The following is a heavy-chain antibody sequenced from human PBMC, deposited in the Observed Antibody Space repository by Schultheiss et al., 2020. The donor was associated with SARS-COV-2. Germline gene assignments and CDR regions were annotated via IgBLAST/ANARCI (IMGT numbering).Heavy chain of an antibody. CDR1: AVRFSNYV. CDR2: MSHDGSNK. V-gene: IGHV3-30*04. D-gene: IGHD2-2*01. CDR3: ARDRFNWVPAAIVGYYYYGMDV. Sequence: GGSLRLSCAASAVRFSNYVKYWVRQAPGKGQEWVANMSHDGSNKHFADSVKGRFTISRDNAKNTLYLQMNSLRAEDTAVYYCARDRFNWVPAAIVGYYYYGMDVWGQGTTVTVSS. J-gene: IGHJ6*02.